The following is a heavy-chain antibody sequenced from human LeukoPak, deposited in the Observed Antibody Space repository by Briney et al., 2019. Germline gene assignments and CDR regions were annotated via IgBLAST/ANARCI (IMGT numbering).Heavy chain of an antibody. D-gene: IGHD3-22*01. J-gene: IGHJ4*02. Sequence: ASVKVSCKASGYTFTSYYMHWVRQAPGQGLEWMGIINPSGGSTSYAQKFQGRVTMTRDTSISTAYMELSRLRSDDTAVYYCARVGRRYYDSSGYYYLPVFDYWGQGTLVTVSS. V-gene: IGHV1-46*01. CDR1: GYTFTSYY. CDR3: ARVGRRYYDSSGYYYLPVFDY. CDR2: INPSGGST.